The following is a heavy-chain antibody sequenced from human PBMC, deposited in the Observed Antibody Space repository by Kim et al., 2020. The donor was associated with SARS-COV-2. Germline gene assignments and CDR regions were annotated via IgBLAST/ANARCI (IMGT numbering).Heavy chain of an antibody. CDR2: ISGSGGST. Sequence: GGSLRLSCAASGFTFSSYAMSWVRQAPGKGLEWVSAISGSGGSTYYADSVKGRFTISRDNSQNTLYLQMHSLRAEDTAVYYCAKDRWSSSWATPRIVSFDIWGPGTMVPVSS. V-gene: IGHV3-23*01. CDR1: GFTFSSYA. J-gene: IGHJ3*02. CDR3: AKDRWSSSWATPRIVSFDI. D-gene: IGHD6-13*01.